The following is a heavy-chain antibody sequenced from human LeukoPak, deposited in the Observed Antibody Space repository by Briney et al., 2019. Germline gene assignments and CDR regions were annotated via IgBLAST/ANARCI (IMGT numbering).Heavy chain of an antibody. V-gene: IGHV3-21*01. J-gene: IGHJ3*02. CDR3: ARAQSYDYVWGSYRRRGAFDI. Sequence: GGSLRLSCAASGFTFSSYSMNWVRQAPGKGLEWVSSISSSSSYIYYADLVKRRFTISRENAKNSLYLQMNSLSAEDTAVYYCARAQSYDYVWGSYRRRGAFDIWGQGTMVTVSS. D-gene: IGHD3-16*02. CDR1: GFTFSSYS. CDR2: ISSSSSYI.